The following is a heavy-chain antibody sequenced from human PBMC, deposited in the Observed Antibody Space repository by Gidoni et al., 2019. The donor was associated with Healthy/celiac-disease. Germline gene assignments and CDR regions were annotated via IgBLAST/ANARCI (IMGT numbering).Heavy chain of an antibody. CDR3: ARDRLGIPSNY. V-gene: IGHV3-48*01. CDR1: GFTFSSYS. J-gene: IGHJ4*02. Sequence: EVQLVESGGGLVQPGGSLRLSCAASGFTFSSYSMNWVRQAPGKGLEWVSYISSSSSTIYYADSVKGRFTISRDNAKNSLYLQMNSLRAEDTAVYYCARDRLGIPSNYWGQGTLVTVSS. CDR2: ISSSSSTI. D-gene: IGHD2-21*01.